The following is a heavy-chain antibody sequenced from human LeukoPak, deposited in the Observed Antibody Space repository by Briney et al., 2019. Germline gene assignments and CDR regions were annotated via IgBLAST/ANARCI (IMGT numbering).Heavy chain of an antibody. CDR2: INPNSGGT. CDR3: VRVRGTDYCYGMDV. J-gene: IGHJ6*02. V-gene: IGHV1-2*02. Sequence: GASVQVSCMASGYTFTGYYMHWVRQAPRQGREWMGWINPNSGGTNYAQQFQGRDTMTRDTSISTAYMELSRLRSDDTAVYYCVRVRGTDYCYGMDVGGGEPRVSVS. CDR1: GYTFTGYY.